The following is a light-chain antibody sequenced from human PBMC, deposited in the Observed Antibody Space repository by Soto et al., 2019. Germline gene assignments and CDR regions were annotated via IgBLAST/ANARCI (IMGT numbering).Light chain of an antibody. CDR1: SSNIGAGYD. Sequence: QPVLTQPPSVSGAPGQRVTIFFTGSSSNIGAGYDVHWYQQLPGTAPKLLIYGNSNRPSGVPDRFSGSKSGTSASLAITGLQAEDEADYYCQSYDSSLSGSVFGGGTKLTVL. CDR2: GNS. V-gene: IGLV1-40*01. J-gene: IGLJ2*01. CDR3: QSYDSSLSGSV.